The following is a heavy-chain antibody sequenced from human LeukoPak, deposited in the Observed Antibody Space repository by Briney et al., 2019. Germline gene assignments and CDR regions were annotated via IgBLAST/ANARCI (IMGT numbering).Heavy chain of an antibody. J-gene: IGHJ3*02. V-gene: IGHV3-7*01. Sequence: GGSLRLSCAASGFTFSDFYMSWVRQSPGKGLEWVANIQQTGRDKYYVDSVKGRFTISRDNAKNSLFLQMNSLRGDDTAVYYCAREGIQGGTDDAFDIRGQGTTVTVS. CDR2: IQQTGRDK. CDR1: GFTFSDFY. CDR3: AREGIQGGTDDAFDI. D-gene: IGHD3-10*01.